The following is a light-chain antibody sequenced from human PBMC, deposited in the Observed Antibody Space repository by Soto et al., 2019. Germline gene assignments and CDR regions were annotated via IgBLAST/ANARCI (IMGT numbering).Light chain of an antibody. V-gene: IGKV1-12*01. CDR1: QGISRW. J-gene: IGKJ1*01. Sequence: DIQMTQSPSSVSASVGDRVTITCRASQGISRWLAWYQQKPGKAPKLLTYTATSLQSGVPSRFSGSGSGTDFTLTISSLQPEDFATYYCQQANSFPWTFGQGTKVEIK. CDR2: TAT. CDR3: QQANSFPWT.